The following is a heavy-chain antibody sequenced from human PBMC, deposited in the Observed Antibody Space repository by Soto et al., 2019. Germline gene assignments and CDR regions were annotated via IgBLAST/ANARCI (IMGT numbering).Heavy chain of an antibody. CDR3: AKDLFPTSGQRFFFES. D-gene: IGHD2-21*01. J-gene: IGHJ4*02. CDR1: GFTFSTYA. CDR2: ILHDETP. V-gene: IGHV3-23*01. Sequence: GGSLRLSCAASGFTFSTYAMTWVRQAPGRGLEWVSTILHDETPFYTDSVKGRFTISRDNVRGTLYLQMNGLRVEDAALYFCAKDLFPTSGQRFFFESWGQGSLVTVSS.